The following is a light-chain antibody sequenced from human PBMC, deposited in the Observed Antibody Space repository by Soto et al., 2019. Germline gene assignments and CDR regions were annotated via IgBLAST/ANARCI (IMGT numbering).Light chain of an antibody. CDR3: TSYTGSSTLVV. CDR2: GVS. V-gene: IGLV2-14*01. CDR1: SSDVGGYNY. J-gene: IGLJ2*01. Sequence: QSVLTQPASVSGSPGQSITISCTGTSSDVGGYNYVSWYQQHPGKAPKLMIYGVSNRPSGVSNRFSGSKSDNTASLTISGLQAGDEADYYCTSYTGSSTLVVFGGGTKLTVL.